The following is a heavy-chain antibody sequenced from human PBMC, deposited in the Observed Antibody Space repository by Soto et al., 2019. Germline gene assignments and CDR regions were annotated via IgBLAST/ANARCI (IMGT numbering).Heavy chain of an antibody. CDR2: INAGNGNT. CDR1: GYTFTSYA. J-gene: IGHJ4*02. D-gene: IGHD1-26*01. V-gene: IGHV1-3*01. CDR3: ARDRGSYWYYFDY. Sequence: QVQLVQSGAEVKKPGASVKVSCTASGYTFTSYAMHWVRQAPGQRLEWMGWINAGNGNTKYSQKFQGRVTITRDTSASTAYMELSSLRSEDTAVYYCARDRGSYWYYFDYWGQGTLVTVSS.